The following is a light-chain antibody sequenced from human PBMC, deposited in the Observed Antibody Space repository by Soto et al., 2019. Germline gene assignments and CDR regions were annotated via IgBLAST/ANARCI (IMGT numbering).Light chain of an antibody. V-gene: IGKV3-15*01. J-gene: IGKJ1*01. Sequence: EIVMTQSPATLSVSPGERVTLSCRASQSVSSKLAWYQQKPGQAPRLVIYDASTRATGIPARFSGSGSGTEFTLTISSLQSEDLAVYCCQQYDSWPPTFGQGTKVEVE. CDR1: QSVSSK. CDR2: DAS. CDR3: QQYDSWPPT.